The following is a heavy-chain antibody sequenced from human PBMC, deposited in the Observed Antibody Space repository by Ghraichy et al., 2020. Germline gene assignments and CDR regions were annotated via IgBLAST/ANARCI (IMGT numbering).Heavy chain of an antibody. D-gene: IGHD2-2*01. CDR2: IFSNDEK. V-gene: IGHV2-26*01. CDR1: GFPLSNARMG. CDR3: ARGDIVVVPAGHYYYYGMDV. J-gene: IGHJ6*02. Sequence: SGPTLVKPTETLTLTCTVSGFPLSNARMGVSWIRQPPGKALEWLAHIFSNDEKSYSTSLKSRLTISKDTSKSQVVLTMTNMDPVDTATYYCARGDIVVVPAGHYYYYGMDVWGQGTTVTVSS.